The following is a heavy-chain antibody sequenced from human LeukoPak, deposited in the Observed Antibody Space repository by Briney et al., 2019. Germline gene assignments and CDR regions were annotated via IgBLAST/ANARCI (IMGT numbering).Heavy chain of an antibody. J-gene: IGHJ3*02. Sequence: GESLKISCKGSGYSFNSYWIGWVRQMPGKGLEWMGIIYPGDSDTRYSPSFQGQVTISADKSISTAYLHWSSLKASDTAMYYCVRRGNGYSDAFDIWGQGTMVTVSS. CDR3: VRRGNGYSDAFDI. CDR1: GYSFNSYW. V-gene: IGHV5-51*01. CDR2: IYPGDSDT. D-gene: IGHD3-22*01.